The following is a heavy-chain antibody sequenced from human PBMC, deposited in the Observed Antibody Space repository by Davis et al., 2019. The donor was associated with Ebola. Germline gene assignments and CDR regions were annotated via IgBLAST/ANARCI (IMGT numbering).Heavy chain of an antibody. CDR1: GGTFSTYA. J-gene: IGHJ2*01. V-gene: IGHV1-69*04. D-gene: IGHD4-17*01. CDR3: ARGSMTTVTTWIWYFDL. CDR2: IIPILGIA. Sequence: SVKVSCKASGGTFSTYAISWVRQAPGQGLEWMGRIIPILGIANYAQKFQGRVTISADKSTSTAYMELSSLRSEDTAVYYCARGSMTTVTTWIWYFDLWGRGTLVTVSS.